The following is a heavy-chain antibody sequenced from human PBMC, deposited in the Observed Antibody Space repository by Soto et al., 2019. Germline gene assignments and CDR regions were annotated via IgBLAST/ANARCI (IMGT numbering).Heavy chain of an antibody. J-gene: IGHJ4*02. Sequence: QPGGSLRLSCAASGFTFSSYAMSWVRQAPGKGLEWVSAISGSGGSTYYADSVKGRFTISRDNSKNTLYLQMNSLRAEDTAVYYCAAPRVFSPGPDDEYYFDYWGQGTLVTVSS. CDR1: GFTFSSYA. D-gene: IGHD3-16*01. CDR3: AAPRVFSPGPDDEYYFDY. V-gene: IGHV3-23*01. CDR2: ISGSGGST.